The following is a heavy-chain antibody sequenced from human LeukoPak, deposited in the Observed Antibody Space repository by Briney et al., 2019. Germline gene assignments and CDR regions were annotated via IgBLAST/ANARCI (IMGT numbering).Heavy chain of an antibody. V-gene: IGHV6-1*01. CDR1: GDSVSSNSAA. D-gene: IGHD6-19*01. J-gene: IGHJ6*02. Sequence: SQTLSLTCAISGDSVSSNSAAWNWIRQSPSRGLEWLGRTYYRSKWYNDYAVSVKSRITINPDTSKNQFSLQLNSVTPEDTAVYYCAREPIAVAGFNYYYYGMDVWGQGTTVTVSS. CDR2: TYYRSKWYN. CDR3: AREPIAVAGFNYYYYGMDV.